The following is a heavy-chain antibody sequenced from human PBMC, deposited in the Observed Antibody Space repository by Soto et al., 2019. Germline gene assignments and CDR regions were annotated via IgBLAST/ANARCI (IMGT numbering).Heavy chain of an antibody. D-gene: IGHD2-2*02. CDR1: GFSFSDYT. V-gene: IGHV3-64D*06. Sequence: GGSLRLSCLASGFSFSDYTMHWVRQTPEKRLEYMSIIDRKGQITEYAESVKGRLAISRDTSKNLLYLQMTSLRSDDTALYCCVKDRLRHCTSSRCYILDYWGQGTPVTVSS. J-gene: IGHJ4*02. CDR2: IDRKGQIT. CDR3: VKDRLRHCTSSRCYILDY.